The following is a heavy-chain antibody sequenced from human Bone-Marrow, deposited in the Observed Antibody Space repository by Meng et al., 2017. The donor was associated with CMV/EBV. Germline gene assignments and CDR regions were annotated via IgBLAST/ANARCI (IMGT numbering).Heavy chain of an antibody. CDR1: GYTFTSYG. CDR3: ARDAWVPGDLSIVGATSYYGMDV. Sequence: ASVKVSCKASGYTFTSYGISWVRQAPGQGLEWMGWISAYNGNTNYAQKLQGRVTMTTDTSTSTAYMELRSLRSDDTAVYYCARDAWVPGDLSIVGATSYYGMDVWGQGTTVTVSS. D-gene: IGHD1-26*01. J-gene: IGHJ6*02. CDR2: ISAYNGNT. V-gene: IGHV1-18*01.